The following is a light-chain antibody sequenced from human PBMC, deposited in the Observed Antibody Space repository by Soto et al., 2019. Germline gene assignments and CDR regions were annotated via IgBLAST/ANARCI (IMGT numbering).Light chain of an antibody. CDR1: SSNIGAGYD. CDR2: GNS. Sequence: QSVLTQPPSVSGPPGQRVTISCTESSSNIGAGYDVHWYQQLPGTAPKLLIYGNSNRPSGVPDRFSGSKSGTSASLAITGLQAEDEADYYCQSYDSSLSGWVFGGGTKVTVL. J-gene: IGLJ3*02. CDR3: QSYDSSLSGWV. V-gene: IGLV1-40*01.